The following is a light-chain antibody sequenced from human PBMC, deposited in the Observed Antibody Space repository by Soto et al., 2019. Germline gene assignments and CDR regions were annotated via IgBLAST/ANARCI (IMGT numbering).Light chain of an antibody. CDR3: QQYGSSPYT. Sequence: EIVLAQSPATLSLSPGERATLSCRASQDISNFLAWYQQKPGQAPRLLIFGASGRATGIPDRFSGSGSGTGFTLTISRLEPEDFAVYYCQQYGSSPYTFGQGTKLEIK. CDR2: GAS. V-gene: IGKV3-20*01. J-gene: IGKJ2*01. CDR1: QDISNF.